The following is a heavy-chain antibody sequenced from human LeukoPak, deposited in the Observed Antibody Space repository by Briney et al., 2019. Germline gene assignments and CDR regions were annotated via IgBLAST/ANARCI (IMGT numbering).Heavy chain of an antibody. V-gene: IGHV3-74*01. J-gene: IGHJ4*02. CDR1: GLTFSNYW. CDR3: ARDALAYDSSGLQYYFDY. D-gene: IGHD3-22*01. CDR2: ISNDGTST. Sequence: GGSLRLSCAVSGLTFSNYWMHWVRQAPGKGLVWVSRISNDGTSTSYADSVKGRFTISRDNAKNTLYLQMNSLRGEDTAVYYCARDALAYDSSGLQYYFDYWGQGTLVTVSS.